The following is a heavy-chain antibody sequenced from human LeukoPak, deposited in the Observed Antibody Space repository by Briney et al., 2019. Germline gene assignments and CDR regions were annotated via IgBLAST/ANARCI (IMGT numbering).Heavy chain of an antibody. V-gene: IGHV3-30*01. CDR1: GFTFSSYA. CDR3: ARDYSSSGWSFVY. D-gene: IGHD6-19*01. Sequence: PGRSLRLSCAASGFTFSSYAMHWVRQAPGKGLEWVAVISYDGSNKYYADSVKGRFTIPRDNSKNTLYLQMNSLRAEDTAVYYCARDYSSSGWSFVYWGQGTLVTVSS. CDR2: ISYDGSNK. J-gene: IGHJ4*02.